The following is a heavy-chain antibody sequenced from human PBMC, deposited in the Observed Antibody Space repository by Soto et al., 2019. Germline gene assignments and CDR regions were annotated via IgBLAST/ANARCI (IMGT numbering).Heavy chain of an antibody. V-gene: IGHV1-18*01. CDR3: ARDPHEFWTSYWFDP. J-gene: IGHJ5*02. CDR1: GYTFSTYG. CDR2: ISAYDGKT. D-gene: IGHD3-3*01. Sequence: GASVKVSCKASGYTFSTYGINWVRQAPGQGLELMGWISAYDGKTTYAEKFQGRVTMTTDTSTSTAYMELRSLRSDDTAIYYCARDPHEFWTSYWFDPWGQGTPVTV.